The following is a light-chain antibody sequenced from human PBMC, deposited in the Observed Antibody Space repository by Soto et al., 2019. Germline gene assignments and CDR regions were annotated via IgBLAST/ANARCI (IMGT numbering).Light chain of an antibody. J-gene: IGKJ4*01. CDR1: QSVSSY. CDR3: QQRSNCPLT. V-gene: IGKV3-11*01. CDR2: DAS. Sequence: EIVLTQSPATLSLSPGERATLSCRASQSVSSYLAWYQQKPGQAPRLLIYDASNSATGIPARFSCSGSGTDFTLTISILEPEDFAVYYCQQRSNCPLTFGGGNKVEIK.